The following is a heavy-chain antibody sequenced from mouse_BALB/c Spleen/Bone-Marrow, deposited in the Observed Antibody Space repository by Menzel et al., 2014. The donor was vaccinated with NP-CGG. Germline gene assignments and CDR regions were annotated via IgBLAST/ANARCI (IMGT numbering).Heavy chain of an antibody. CDR2: IWSDGST. CDR1: GFFLTSYG. V-gene: IGHV2-2*02. J-gene: IGHJ3*01. Sequence: VQLQQSGPGLVQPSQSLSITCTVSGFFLTSYGVHWVRQSPGKGLEWLGMIWSDGSTDYNAAFISRLNISLDNSKSXIFFKMNSLQPNDTAIYFCARRDGYLFAYWGQGTLVTVSA. D-gene: IGHD2-3*01. CDR3: ARRDGYLFAY.